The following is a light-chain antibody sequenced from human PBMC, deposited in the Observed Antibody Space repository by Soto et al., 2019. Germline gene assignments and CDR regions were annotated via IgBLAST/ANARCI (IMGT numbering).Light chain of an antibody. J-gene: IGLJ2*01. CDR2: DVA. CDR1: SSDVGGSNF. V-gene: IGLV2-14*03. CDR3: AAWDDSLNGPV. Sequence: QSVLTQPASVSDSPGQSITISCTGTSSDVGGSNFVSWYQQHPGKPPKLIIYDVANRPSGVSNRFSGSKSGSTASLAISGLQSKDEADYYCAAWDDSLNGPVFGGGTKVTVL.